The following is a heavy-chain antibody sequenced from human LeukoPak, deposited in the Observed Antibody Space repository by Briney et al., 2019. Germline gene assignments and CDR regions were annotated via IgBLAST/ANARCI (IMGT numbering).Heavy chain of an antibody. V-gene: IGHV4-34*01. CDR3: ARLADRPVKRGTDY. Sequence: SETLSLTCAVYGGSFSGYYWSWIRQPPGKGLEWIGEINHSGSTNYNPSLKSRVTISVDTSKNQFSLKLSSVTAADTAVYYCARLADRPVKRGTDYWGQGTLVTVSS. CDR1: GGSFSGYY. J-gene: IGHJ4*02. CDR2: INHSGST. D-gene: IGHD3-16*01.